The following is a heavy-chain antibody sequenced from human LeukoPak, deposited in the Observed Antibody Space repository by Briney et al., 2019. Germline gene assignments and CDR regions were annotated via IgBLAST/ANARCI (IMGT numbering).Heavy chain of an antibody. D-gene: IGHD4-17*01. CDR2: MNPNSGNT. J-gene: IGHJ3*02. Sequence: ASVKVSCKASGYTFTSYDINWVRQATGQGLEWMGWMNPNSGNTGYAQKFQGRVTMTEDTSTDTAYMELSSLRSEDTAVYYCAAELYGVYTDCCTFHIWGQGTTVTVSS. V-gene: IGHV1-8*01. CDR3: AAELYGVYTDCCTFHI. CDR1: GYTFTSYD.